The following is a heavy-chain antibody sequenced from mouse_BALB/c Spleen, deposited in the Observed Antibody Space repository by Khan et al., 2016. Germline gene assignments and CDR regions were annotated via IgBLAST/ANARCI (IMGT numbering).Heavy chain of an antibody. D-gene: IGHD2-4*01. J-gene: IGHJ2*01. CDR1: GYSITSDYA. CDR2: ISYSDST. V-gene: IGHV3-2*02. CDR3: ARGMITTFDY. Sequence: VPLQASGPGLVKPSQSLSLTCTVTGYSITSDYAWNWIRQFPGNKLEWMGYISYSDSTNYNPSLKSRISITRDTSKNQFFLQLNSVTTEDTATYYCARGMITTFDYWGQGTTLTVSS.